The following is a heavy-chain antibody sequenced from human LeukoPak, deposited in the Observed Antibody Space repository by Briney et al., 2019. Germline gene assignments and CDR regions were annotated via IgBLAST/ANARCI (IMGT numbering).Heavy chain of an antibody. J-gene: IGHJ5*02. CDR2: INHSGST. V-gene: IGHV4-34*01. CDR3: ASKNLSGLSREWELLTPWFDP. D-gene: IGHD1-26*01. Sequence: PSETLSLTCAVYGGSFSGYYRSWIRQPPGKGLEWIGEINHSGSTNYNPSLKSRVTISVDTSKNQFSLKLSSVTAADTAVYYCASKNLSGLSREWELLTPWFDPWGQGTLVTVSS. CDR1: GGSFSGYY.